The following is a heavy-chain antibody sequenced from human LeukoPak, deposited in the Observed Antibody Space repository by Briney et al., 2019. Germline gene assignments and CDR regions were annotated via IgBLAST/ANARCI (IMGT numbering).Heavy chain of an antibody. Sequence: ASVKVSCKASGYTFTSYDINWVRQATGQGLEWMGWMNPNSGNTGYAQKFQGRVTMTRNTSISTAYMELSSLRSEDTAVYYCARSKVTTFFYYYYGMDVWGQGTTVTVSS. J-gene: IGHJ6*02. CDR3: ARSKVTTFFYYYYGMDV. D-gene: IGHD4-17*01. CDR2: MNPNSGNT. V-gene: IGHV1-8*01. CDR1: GYTFTSYD.